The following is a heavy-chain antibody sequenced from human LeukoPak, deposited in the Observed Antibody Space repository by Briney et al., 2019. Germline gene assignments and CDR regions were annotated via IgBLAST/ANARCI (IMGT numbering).Heavy chain of an antibody. J-gene: IGHJ4*02. Sequence: GGSLRLSCAASGFTFSNYWVQWVRQAPGKGLVWVSRIIRDGSTTNYADSGKGRFTVSRDNAKNTLNLQMNSLRAEDTAVYYCARDKKIGESSEIDYWGQGTLVSVSS. V-gene: IGHV3-74*01. CDR2: IIRDGSTT. CDR1: GFTFSNYW. D-gene: IGHD3-10*01. CDR3: ARDKKIGESSEIDY.